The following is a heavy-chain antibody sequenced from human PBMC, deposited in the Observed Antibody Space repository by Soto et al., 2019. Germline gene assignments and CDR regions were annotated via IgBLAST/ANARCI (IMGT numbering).Heavy chain of an antibody. CDR2: INAGNGDT. V-gene: IGHV1-3*01. CDR3: ARANTSTWCHDY. Sequence: GASVKVSCKTSGYTFATYTLHWMRQAPGQRLEWMGWINAGNGDTKYSHKFQDRVTISRDTSASTAYMEVSSLRFEDTVVYYCARANTSTWCHDYWGQGTLVTV. CDR1: GYTFATYT. J-gene: IGHJ4*02. D-gene: IGHD6-13*01.